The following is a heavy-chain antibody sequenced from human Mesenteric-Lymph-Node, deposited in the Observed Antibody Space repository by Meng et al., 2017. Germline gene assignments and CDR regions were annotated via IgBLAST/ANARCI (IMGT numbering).Heavy chain of an antibody. CDR3: TTLYGDSIS. CDR1: GGSIRNDQW. CDR2: IYHSGRT. D-gene: IGHD4-17*01. Sequence: QVQLPQWGAGLLKPSETLSLTCAVYGGSIRNDQWWSWVRQAPGKGLEWIGEIYHSGRTNYNPSVKSRVSMSVDKSQNHFSLRLSSVTAADTAVYYCTTLYGDSISWGQGTLVTVSS. J-gene: IGHJ4*02. V-gene: IGHV4-4*02.